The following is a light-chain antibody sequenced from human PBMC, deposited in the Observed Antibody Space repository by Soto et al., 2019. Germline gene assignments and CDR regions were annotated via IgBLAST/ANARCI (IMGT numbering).Light chain of an antibody. J-gene: IGKJ2*01. CDR2: GAS. V-gene: IGKV3-15*01. CDR3: QQCHNWPLT. CDR1: QSINSE. Sequence: EIVMTQSPAILSLSPGERAALSCRASQSINSELAWYQQKPGQPPRLLIYGASTRATGVPARFTGSESGSEFTLTISGLQSEDFAVYYCQQCHNWPLTFGQGTRLEI.